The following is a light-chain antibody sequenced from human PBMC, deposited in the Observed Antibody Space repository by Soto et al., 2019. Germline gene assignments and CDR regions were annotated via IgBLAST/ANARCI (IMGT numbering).Light chain of an antibody. CDR1: SSDVGGYDY. V-gene: IGLV2-14*01. Sequence: QSALTQPASVSGSPGQSITISCTGSSSDVGGYDYVSWYQHQPGKAPKLMIYEVASRPSGVSNRFSGSKSGNTASLAITGLQPEDEADYYCQSYDSSLTTFVFGTGTKLTVL. J-gene: IGLJ1*01. CDR3: QSYDSSLTTFV. CDR2: EVA.